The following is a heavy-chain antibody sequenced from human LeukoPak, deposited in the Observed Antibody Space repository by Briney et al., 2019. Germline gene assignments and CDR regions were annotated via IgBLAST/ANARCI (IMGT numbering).Heavy chain of an antibody. V-gene: IGHV4-34*01. CDR2: INHNGST. Sequence: SETLSLTCAVYGGSFSGYYWSWIRQPPGKGLEWIGEINHNGSTNYNPSLKSRVTISVDTSKNQFSLKLSSVTAADTAVYYCARGRSSSWYYYYHYGMDVWGQGTTVTVSS. J-gene: IGHJ6*02. CDR1: GGSFSGYY. CDR3: ARGRSSSWYYYYHYGMDV. D-gene: IGHD6-13*01.